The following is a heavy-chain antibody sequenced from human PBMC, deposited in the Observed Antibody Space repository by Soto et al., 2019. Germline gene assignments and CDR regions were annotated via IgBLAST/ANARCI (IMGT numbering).Heavy chain of an antibody. CDR2: IYYSGST. V-gene: IGHV4-39*01. Sequence: SETLSLTCTVSGGSISSSSYYWGWIRQPPGKGLEWIGSIYYSGSTYYNPSLKSRVTISVDTSKNQFSLKLSSVTAADTAVYYCARTIAVAGRKVDYWGQGTLVTVSS. CDR1: GGSISSSSYY. CDR3: ARTIAVAGRKVDY. D-gene: IGHD6-19*01. J-gene: IGHJ4*02.